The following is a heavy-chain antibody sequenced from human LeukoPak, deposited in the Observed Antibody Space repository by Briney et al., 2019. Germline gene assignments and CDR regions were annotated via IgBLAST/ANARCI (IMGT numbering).Heavy chain of an antibody. V-gene: IGHV4-59*01. J-gene: IGHJ2*01. CDR1: GGSISSYY. Sequence: SETLSLTCTVSGGSISSYYWSWIRQPPGKGLEWIGHIYYSGNTSYNPSLKSRVSISIDTSKNQFSLQLSSVTAADTAVYYCARDRDSSGLRDFDLWGRGTLVTVSA. D-gene: IGHD3-22*01. CDR3: ARDRDSSGLRDFDL. CDR2: IYYSGNT.